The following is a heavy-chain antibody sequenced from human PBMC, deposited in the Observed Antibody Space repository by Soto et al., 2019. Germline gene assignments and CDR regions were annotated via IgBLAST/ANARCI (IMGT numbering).Heavy chain of an antibody. CDR3: FPNPRLLVP. J-gene: IGHJ5*02. CDR1: GGSFIGYL. V-gene: IGHV4-34*01. CDR2: INSGGIT. D-gene: IGHD2-8*02. Sequence: QVQLQQWGGGLFKPAETLSLNCTVSGGSFIGYLYNWIRQAPGREPKWIAEINSGGITKYNPYLKSRLNLPVDTSKKPFSQTLKSLTAADTAVYYCFPNPRLLVPWGQGSLVIVSA.